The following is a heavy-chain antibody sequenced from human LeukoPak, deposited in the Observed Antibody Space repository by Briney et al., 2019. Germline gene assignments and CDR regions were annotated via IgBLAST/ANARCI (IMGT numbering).Heavy chain of an antibody. CDR2: MNPNSGYT. V-gene: IGHV1-8*01. CDR3: AKTYDTYGLQYFDY. Sequence: GASVKVSCKASGYTLTSYDINWVREATGQGLEWMGRMNPNSGYTTYAQRFQGRVTMTRNTSISTAYMELRSLRSEDTAVYYCAKTYDTYGLQYFDYWGQGTLVTVSS. D-gene: IGHD5-18*01. J-gene: IGHJ4*02. CDR1: GYTLTSYD.